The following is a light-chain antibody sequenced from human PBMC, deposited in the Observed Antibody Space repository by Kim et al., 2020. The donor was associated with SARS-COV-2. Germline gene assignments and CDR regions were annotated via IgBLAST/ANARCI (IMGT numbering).Light chain of an antibody. CDR2: LTD. Sequence: QSVTVSCTGSSSNIGAGNDVHWYQQLPGAAPKLLIYLTDYRPSGVPGRFSGSKSGTSASLAITGLQAEDEGDYYCQSHDSSLSGYVFGGGTQLTVL. J-gene: IGLJ2*01. V-gene: IGLV1-40*01. CDR3: QSHDSSLSGYV. CDR1: SSNIGAGND.